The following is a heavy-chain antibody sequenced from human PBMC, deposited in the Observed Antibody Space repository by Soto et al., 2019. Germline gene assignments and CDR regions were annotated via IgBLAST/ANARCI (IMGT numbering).Heavy chain of an antibody. CDR2: IIPIFGTA. V-gene: IGHV1-69*13. Sequence: GASGKVSCKASGGTFSSYAISWVRQAPGQGLEWMGGIIPIFGTANYAQKFQGRVTITADESTSTAYMELSSLRSEGTAVYYCAGKLNYDILTGYGPDYYYYGMDVWGQGTTVTVSS. D-gene: IGHD3-9*01. CDR1: GGTFSSYA. J-gene: IGHJ6*02. CDR3: AGKLNYDILTGYGPDYYYYGMDV.